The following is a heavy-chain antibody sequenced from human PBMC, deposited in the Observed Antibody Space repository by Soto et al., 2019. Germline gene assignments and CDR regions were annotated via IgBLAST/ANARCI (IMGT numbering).Heavy chain of an antibody. CDR2: INGRSNYN. V-gene: IGHV3-21*02. CDR1: GFSFSTYN. CDR3: VREDGLVGSNSAFDQ. J-gene: IGHJ4*02. D-gene: IGHD7-27*01. Sequence: EVELLESGGGLVKPGGSLRLSCAASGFSFSTYNMNWVRQAPGKGLEWVSSINGRSNYNYYTHSVKGRFTISRDNPKNSLSLQMDSLRVEDTAVYYCVREDGLVGSNSAFDQWGQGTLVIVSS.